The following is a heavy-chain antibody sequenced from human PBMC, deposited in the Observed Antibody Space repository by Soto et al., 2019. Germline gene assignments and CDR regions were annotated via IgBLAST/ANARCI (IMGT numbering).Heavy chain of an antibody. CDR1: GGPISSGGYY. D-gene: IGHD2-15*01. V-gene: IGHV4-31*03. J-gene: IGHJ4*02. CDR3: ESTTDVGDFDY. CDR2: IYYSGST. Sequence: NPSETLSLTCTVSGGPISSGGYYWSWIRQHPGKGLEWIGYIYYSGSTYYNPSLKSRVTISVDTSKNQFSLKLSSVTAADTAVYYCESTTDVGDFDYWGRRTLVTVYS.